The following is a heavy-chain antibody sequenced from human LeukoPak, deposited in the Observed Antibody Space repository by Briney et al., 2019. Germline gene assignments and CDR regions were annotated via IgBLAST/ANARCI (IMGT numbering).Heavy chain of an antibody. CDR2: MNPNSGNT. CDR3: ALDYGDYVFDY. CDR1: GYTFTSYD. Sequence: ASVKVSCKASGYTFTSYDINWVRQSTGQGLEWMGWMNPNSGNTGYAQRFQGRVTMTRNTSISTAYMELSSLRSEDTAVYYCALDYGDYVFDYWGQGTLVTVSS. J-gene: IGHJ4*02. D-gene: IGHD4-17*01. V-gene: IGHV1-8*01.